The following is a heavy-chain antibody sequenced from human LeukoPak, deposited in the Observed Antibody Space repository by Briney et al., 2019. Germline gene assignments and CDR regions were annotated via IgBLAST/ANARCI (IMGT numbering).Heavy chain of an antibody. Sequence: GGSLRLSCAASGFTFSSYWMHWVRQAPGKGLVWVSRINIDGSSTTYADSVKGRSTISRDNAKNTLYLQMNSLRAEDTAVFYCARAAQGALWGGYNSQSFDSWGQGTLVTVSS. CDR3: ARAAQGALWGGYNSQSFDS. CDR2: INIDGSST. J-gene: IGHJ4*02. CDR1: GFTFSSYW. V-gene: IGHV3-74*01. D-gene: IGHD3-3*01.